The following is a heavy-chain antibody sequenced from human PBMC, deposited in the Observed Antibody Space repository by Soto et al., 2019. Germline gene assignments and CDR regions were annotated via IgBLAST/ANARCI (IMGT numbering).Heavy chain of an antibody. V-gene: IGHV4-30-2*01. CDR1: GGSISSGGYS. Sequence: SETLSLTCAVSGGSISSGGYSWNWIRQPPGKGLEWIAYFHHSGTTYYNPSLKSRVTISADKSKNQFSLKLTSVTAADTAVYYCARDDTDDAFDVWGHGTMVT. D-gene: IGHD3-9*01. CDR2: FHHSGTT. CDR3: ARDDTDDAFDV. J-gene: IGHJ3*01.